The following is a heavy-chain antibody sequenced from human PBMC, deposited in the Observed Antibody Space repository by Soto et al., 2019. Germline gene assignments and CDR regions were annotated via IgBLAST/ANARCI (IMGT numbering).Heavy chain of an antibody. CDR2: ISGSGDST. CDR3: ARRGSGSYYDY. CDR1: GFTFSSYA. D-gene: IGHD1-26*01. Sequence: EVQLLESGGGLVQPGGSLRLYCGASGFTFSSYAMRWVRQAPGKGLEWVSAISGSGDSTYYADSVKGRFTISRDNSKNTLYLQMNSLRAEDTAVYNCARRGSGSYYDYWGQGTLVTVSS. J-gene: IGHJ4*02. V-gene: IGHV3-23*01.